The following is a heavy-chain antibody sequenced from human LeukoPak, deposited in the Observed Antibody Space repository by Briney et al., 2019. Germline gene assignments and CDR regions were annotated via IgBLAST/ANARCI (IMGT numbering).Heavy chain of an antibody. Sequence: GGSLRLSCAASGFTVSSNYMSWVRQAPGKGLEWVSVIYSGGSTYYADSVKGRFTISRDNSKNTLYLQMNSLRAEDTAVYYCASGANYYDSSGCLDYWGQGTLVTVSS. J-gene: IGHJ4*02. CDR2: IYSGGST. CDR3: ASGANYYDSSGCLDY. V-gene: IGHV3-66*01. D-gene: IGHD3-22*01. CDR1: GFTVSSNY.